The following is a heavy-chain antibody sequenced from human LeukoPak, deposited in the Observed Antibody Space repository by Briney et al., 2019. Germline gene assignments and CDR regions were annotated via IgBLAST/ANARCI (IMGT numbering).Heavy chain of an antibody. CDR3: ARDGMSSGSSYFDY. Sequence: GGSLRLSCAASGFTFSGYSMDWVRQAPGKGLEWVSYITSSSSAIYYADSVKGRFTISRDNAKNSLYLQMNSLRAEDTAVYYCARDGMSSGSSYFDYWGQGTLVTVSS. J-gene: IGHJ4*02. CDR2: ITSSSSAI. CDR1: GFTFSGYS. D-gene: IGHD6-19*01. V-gene: IGHV3-48*04.